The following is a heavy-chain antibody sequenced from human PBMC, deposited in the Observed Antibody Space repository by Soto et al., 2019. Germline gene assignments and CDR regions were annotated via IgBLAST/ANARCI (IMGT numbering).Heavy chain of an antibody. CDR3: AKDRHDYGDYDWYFDL. D-gene: IGHD4-17*01. CDR2: ISWNSGSI. Sequence: EVQLVESGGGLVQPGRSLRLSCAASGFTFDDYAMHWVRQAPGKGLEWVSGISWNSGSIGYADSVKGRFTISRDNAKNSLYLQMNSLRAEDTALYYCAKDRHDYGDYDWYFDLWRRGTLVTVSS. V-gene: IGHV3-9*01. J-gene: IGHJ2*01. CDR1: GFTFDDYA.